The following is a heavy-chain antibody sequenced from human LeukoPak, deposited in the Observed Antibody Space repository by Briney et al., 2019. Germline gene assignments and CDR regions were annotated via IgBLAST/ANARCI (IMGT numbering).Heavy chain of an antibody. Sequence: GGSLRLSCAVSGVTISNYWMSWVREAPGKGVEGVANIKQDGSAKYYADSVKGRFNISRDNAETSLSLQVNSLRAEDTAVYYCTKFNTSPGHALDIWGRGTMVTVSA. D-gene: IGHD2-2*01. CDR3: TKFNTSPGHALDI. CDR2: IKQDGSAK. J-gene: IGHJ3*02. CDR1: GVTISNYW. V-gene: IGHV3-7*01.